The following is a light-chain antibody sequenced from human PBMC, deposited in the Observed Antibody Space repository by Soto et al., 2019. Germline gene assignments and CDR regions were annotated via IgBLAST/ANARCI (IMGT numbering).Light chain of an antibody. J-gene: IGKJ2*01. CDR1: QSVSTCC. CDR2: GAS. V-gene: IGKV3-20*01. Sequence: EIVLTQSPGTLSLSPGERATLSCRASQSVSTCCLAWYQQKPGQAPRLLIYGASNRATGIPDRLSGSGSGTDFTLTISRLEPEDFAVYYCQHYVTSPPLYFFGQGTKLEIK. CDR3: QHYVTSPPLYF.